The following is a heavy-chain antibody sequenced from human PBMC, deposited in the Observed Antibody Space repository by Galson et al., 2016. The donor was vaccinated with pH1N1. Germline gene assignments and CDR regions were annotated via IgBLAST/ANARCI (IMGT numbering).Heavy chain of an antibody. Sequence: SVKVSCKASGYTFTDYYMHWVRQAPGQGLEWMGRINPKSGGTNFAQKFEGRVSLTRDTAISTVYMELSSLRSDDTAVYYCAKAGAVLRYFDWLFDAFDIWSQGTMVAVSS. V-gene: IGHV1-2*06. D-gene: IGHD3-9*01. CDR2: INPKSGGT. CDR1: GYTFTDYY. J-gene: IGHJ3*02. CDR3: AKAGAVLRYFDWLFDAFDI.